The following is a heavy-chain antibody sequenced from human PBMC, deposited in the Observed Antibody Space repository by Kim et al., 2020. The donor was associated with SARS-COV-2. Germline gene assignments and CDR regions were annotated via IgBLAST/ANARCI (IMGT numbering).Heavy chain of an antibody. Sequence: GGSLRLSCVGANFMFENYFMNWVRQAPGKGPEWVSLITGDGDSTTYADSVKGRFIVSRDNARNTLYLEMKSLTAEDTAVYYCTRGQLVYSYWGRGTQVTV. V-gene: IGHV3-74*03. CDR3: TRGQLVYSY. CDR2: ITGDGDST. J-gene: IGHJ1*01. CDR1: NFMFENYF. D-gene: IGHD6-13*01.